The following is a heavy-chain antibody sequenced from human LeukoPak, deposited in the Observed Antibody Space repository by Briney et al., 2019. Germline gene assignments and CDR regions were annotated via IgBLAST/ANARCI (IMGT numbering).Heavy chain of an antibody. CDR2: ISYDGSNK. J-gene: IGHJ4*02. CDR3: ARDHRGVRDYFDY. CDR1: GFTFSSCA. Sequence: GGSLRLSCAASGFTFSSCAMHWVRQAPGKGLEWVAVISYDGSNKYYADSVKGRFTISRDNSKSTLYLQMNSLRAEDTAVYYCARDHRGVRDYFDYWGQGTLVTVSS. D-gene: IGHD3-10*01. V-gene: IGHV3-30-3*01.